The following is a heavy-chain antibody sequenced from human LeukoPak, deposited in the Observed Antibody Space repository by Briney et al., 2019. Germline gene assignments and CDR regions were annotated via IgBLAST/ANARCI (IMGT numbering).Heavy chain of an antibody. CDR1: GFTFSSYS. Sequence: PGGSLRLSCAASGFTFSSYSMHWVRQAPGKGLEWVSSISSSSSYIYYADSVKGRFTISRDNAKNSLYLQMNSLRAEDTAVYYCARWRSSSSRYFDYWGQGTLVTVS. CDR3: ARWRSSSSRYFDY. V-gene: IGHV3-21*01. CDR2: ISSSSSYI. J-gene: IGHJ4*02. D-gene: IGHD6-6*01.